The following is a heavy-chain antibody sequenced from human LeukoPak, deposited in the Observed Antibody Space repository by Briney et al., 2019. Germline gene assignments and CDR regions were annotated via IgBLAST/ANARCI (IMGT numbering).Heavy chain of an antibody. D-gene: IGHD3-22*01. V-gene: IGHV3-7*01. CDR3: ARGSEYYYDSSAPFGY. J-gene: IGHJ4*02. CDR2: IKQDGSEK. CDR1: GFTFSSYW. Sequence: PGGSLRLSCAASGFTFSSYWMSWVRQAPGKGLEWVANIKQDGSEKYYVDSVKGRFTISRDNAKNSLYLQMNSLRAEDTAVYYCARGSEYYYDSSAPFGYWGQGTLVTVSS.